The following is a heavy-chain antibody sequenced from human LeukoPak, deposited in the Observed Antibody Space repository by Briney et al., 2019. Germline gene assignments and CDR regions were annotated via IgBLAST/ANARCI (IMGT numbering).Heavy chain of an antibody. J-gene: IGHJ4*02. V-gene: IGHV3-7*05. Sequence: PGGSLRPSCAASGFTFSSDWMSWVRQAPGKGLEWVANIKQDGSEKYYVDSVKGRFTISRDNAKNSLYLQMNSLRAEDTAVYYCARDLRYYYDSSGYSAYYFDYWGQGTLVTVSS. D-gene: IGHD3-22*01. CDR2: IKQDGSEK. CDR1: GFTFSSDW. CDR3: ARDLRYYYDSSGYSAYYFDY.